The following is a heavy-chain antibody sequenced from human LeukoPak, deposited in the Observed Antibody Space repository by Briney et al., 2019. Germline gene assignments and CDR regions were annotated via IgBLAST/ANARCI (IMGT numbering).Heavy chain of an antibody. V-gene: IGHV3-9*01. CDR3: ARDRGGAYDFWSGYYTGYFDY. CDR2: ISWNSGSI. CDR1: GFTFSSYW. D-gene: IGHD3-3*01. Sequence: GGSLRLSCAASGFTFSSYWMHWVRQAPGKGLEWVSGISWNSGSIGYADSVKGRFTISRDNAKNSLYLQMNSLRAEDTAVYFCARDRGGAYDFWSGYYTGYFDYWGQGTLVTVSS. J-gene: IGHJ4*02.